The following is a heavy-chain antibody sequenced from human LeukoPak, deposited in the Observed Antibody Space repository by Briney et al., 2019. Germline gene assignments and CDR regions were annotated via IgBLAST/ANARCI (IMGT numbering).Heavy chain of an antibody. J-gene: IGHJ4*02. Sequence: ASVKVSCKASGYTFTAYYIHWVRQAPGQGLEWMGRINPKNGDTNYAQKFQGRVTMTRDTSISTAYMELSRLRSDDTAVYYCARGFPHDYDILTVLDYWGQGTLVTVSS. CDR3: ARGFPHDYDILTVLDY. CDR2: INPKNGDT. V-gene: IGHV1-2*06. CDR1: GYTFTAYY. D-gene: IGHD3-9*01.